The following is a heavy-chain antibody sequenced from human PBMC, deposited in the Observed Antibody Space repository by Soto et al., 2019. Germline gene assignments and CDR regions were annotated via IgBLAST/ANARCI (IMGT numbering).Heavy chain of an antibody. CDR2: ISYDGSNK. V-gene: IGHV3-30-3*01. D-gene: IGHD5-12*01. Sequence: QVQLVESGGGVVQPGRSLRLSCAASGFTFSSYAMHWVRQAPGKGLEWVAVISYDGSNKYYADSVKGRFTISRDNSXITLYLQMNSLRAEDTAVYYCARDESGYDYGYYFDYWGQGTLVTVSS. J-gene: IGHJ4*02. CDR1: GFTFSSYA. CDR3: ARDESGYDYGYYFDY.